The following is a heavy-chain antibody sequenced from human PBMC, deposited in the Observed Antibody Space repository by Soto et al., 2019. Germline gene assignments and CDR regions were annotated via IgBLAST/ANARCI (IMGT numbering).Heavy chain of an antibody. J-gene: IGHJ4*02. Sequence: SETLSLTCTVSGGSISSGSYYWGWIRQPPGRGLEWIGSIYYSGSTYYNPSLKSRVTISVDTSKNQFSLKLSSVTAADTAVYYCAMFYGAGSSRKYYCDYWGQETLITVSS. CDR3: AMFYGAGSSRKYYCDY. D-gene: IGHD3-10*01. CDR2: IYYSGST. CDR1: GGSISSGSYY. V-gene: IGHV4-39*01.